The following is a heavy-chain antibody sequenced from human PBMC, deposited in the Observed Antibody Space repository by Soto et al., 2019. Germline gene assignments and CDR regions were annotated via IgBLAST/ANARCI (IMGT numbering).Heavy chain of an antibody. D-gene: IGHD2-15*01. CDR1: GGSFIGYY. CDR2: INHSGST. Sequence: SETLSLTCAVYGGSFIGYYWSWIRQPPGKGLEWIGEINHSGSTNYNPSLKSRVTISVDTSKNQFSLKLSSVTAADTAVYYCARAPAGYCSGGSCYPFDYWGQGTLVTVSS. CDR3: ARAPAGYCSGGSCYPFDY. V-gene: IGHV4-34*01. J-gene: IGHJ4*02.